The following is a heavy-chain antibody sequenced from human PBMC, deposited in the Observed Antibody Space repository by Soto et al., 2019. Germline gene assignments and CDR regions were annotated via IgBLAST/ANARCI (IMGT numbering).Heavy chain of an antibody. J-gene: IGHJ4*02. CDR3: VRDDDNAANVLDY. Sequence: QVQLVESGGDVVQPGKSLRLSCAASGFTFSSYGMHWVRQAPGKGLEWVAVILNDGNGGHYADSVKGRFTISRDNSKNSLYLQMNSLRAEDTALYYYVRDDDNAANVLDYWGQGTLVTVSS. V-gene: IGHV3-33*01. D-gene: IGHD6-25*01. CDR2: ILNDGNGG. CDR1: GFTFSSYG.